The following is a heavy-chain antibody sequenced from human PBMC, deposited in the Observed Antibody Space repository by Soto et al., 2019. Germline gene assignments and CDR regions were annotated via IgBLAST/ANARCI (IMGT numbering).Heavy chain of an antibody. D-gene: IGHD2-2*01. CDR2: FDPEDGET. V-gene: IGHV1-24*01. Sequence: ASVKVSCKVSGYTLTELSMHWVRQAPGKGLERMGGFDPEDGETIYAQKFQGRVTMTEDTSTDTAYMELSSLRSEDTAVYYCATNRGYCSSTSCSAYFDYWGQGTLVTVSS. CDR1: GYTLTELS. J-gene: IGHJ4*02. CDR3: ATNRGYCSSTSCSAYFDY.